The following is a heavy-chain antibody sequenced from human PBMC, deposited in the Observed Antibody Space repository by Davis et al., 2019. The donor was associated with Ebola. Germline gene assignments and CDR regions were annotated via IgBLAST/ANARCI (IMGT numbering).Heavy chain of an antibody. J-gene: IGHJ4*02. CDR3: ARADSSAWDLEY. CDR1: GFTFTRYS. V-gene: IGHV3-48*02. Sequence: GESLKISCAASGFTFTRYSMNWVRQAPGKGLEWLSYINSESKSIYYADSVKGRFTISRDNAKNSVYLQMNSLREEDTAVYYCARADSSAWDLEYWGQGTLVTISS. CDR2: INSESKSI. D-gene: IGHD6-19*01.